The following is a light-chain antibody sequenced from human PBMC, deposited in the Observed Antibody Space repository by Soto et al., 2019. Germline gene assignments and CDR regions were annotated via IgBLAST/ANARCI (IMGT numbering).Light chain of an antibody. V-gene: IGLV1-47*01. CDR3: ASWDDNVSGVV. J-gene: IGLJ3*02. CDR1: SSNIGNNN. Sequence: QSVLTQPPSASGTPGQRVTISCSGSSSNIGNNNVFWYQHLPGTAPKLLIYRNNQRPSGVPDRFSGSKSGTSASLAISGLRSEHEGDYYCASWDDNVSGVVFGGGTKLTVL. CDR2: RNN.